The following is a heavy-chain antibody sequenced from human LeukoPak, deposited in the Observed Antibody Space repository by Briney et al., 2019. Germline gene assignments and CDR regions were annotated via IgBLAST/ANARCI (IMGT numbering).Heavy chain of an antibody. J-gene: IGHJ4*02. CDR3: ARVPVPAPRRGLYFDY. Sequence: GASVKVSCKASGYTFSSHDIYWVRQAPGQGLEWMGWMNLNSGDTYYARNFQGRISITSDTSKSTTYMDLASLAPEDTAVYYCARVPVPAPRRGLYFDYWGQGTLITVSS. V-gene: IGHV1-8*01. CDR2: MNLNSGDT. CDR1: GYTFSSHD. D-gene: IGHD2-2*01.